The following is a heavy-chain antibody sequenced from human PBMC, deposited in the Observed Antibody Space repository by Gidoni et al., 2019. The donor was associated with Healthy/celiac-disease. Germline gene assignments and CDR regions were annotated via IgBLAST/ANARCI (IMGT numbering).Heavy chain of an antibody. Sequence: QLQLQESGPGLVKPSETQSLTCTDTGGSISSSSYYWGWIRQPPGKGLDGIGSIYYRGSTYYTPALKSRVTISVDTSKNQFSLKLSSVTAADTAVYYCAIHLGGDYALYSFDIWGQGTMGTVSS. J-gene: IGHJ3*02. CDR3: AIHLGGDYALYSFDI. D-gene: IGHD4-17*01. CDR2: IYYRGST. V-gene: IGHV4-39*01. CDR1: GGSISSSSYY.